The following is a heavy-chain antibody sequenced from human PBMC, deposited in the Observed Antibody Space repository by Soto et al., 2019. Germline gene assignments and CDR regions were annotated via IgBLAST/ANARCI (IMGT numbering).Heavy chain of an antibody. CDR2: VIPIFGTA. CDR1: GGTFSSYA. CDR3: ASHSSGWYGVDYYYGMDV. Sequence: GASVKVSCKASGGTFSSYAISWVRQAPGQGLEWMGGVIPIFGTANYAQKFQGRVTITADKSTSTAYMELSSLRSDDTAVYYCASHSSGWYGVDYYYGMDVWGQGTTVTVS. D-gene: IGHD6-19*01. V-gene: IGHV1-69*06. J-gene: IGHJ6*02.